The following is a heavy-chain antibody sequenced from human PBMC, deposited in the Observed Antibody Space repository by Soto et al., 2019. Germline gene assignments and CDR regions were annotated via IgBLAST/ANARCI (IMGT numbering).Heavy chain of an antibody. J-gene: IGHJ4*02. V-gene: IGHV3-9*01. CDR3: ASGRGYDILTGYYPYFDY. D-gene: IGHD3-9*01. Sequence: GGSLRLSCAASGLTFGDYAMHWVRQAPGKDLEWVSGISWNSGSIGYADSVKGRFTISRDNAKNSLYLQMNSLRAGDTALYYCASGRGYDILTGYYPYFDYWGQGTLVTVSS. CDR2: ISWNSGSI. CDR1: GLTFGDYA.